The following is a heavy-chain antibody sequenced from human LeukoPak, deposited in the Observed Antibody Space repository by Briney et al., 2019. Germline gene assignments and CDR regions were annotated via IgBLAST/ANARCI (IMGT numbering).Heavy chain of an antibody. J-gene: IGHJ3*02. CDR3: ARDLEYYDFWSGYYPGAFDI. V-gene: IGHV4-4*07. CDR1: GGSISSYY. D-gene: IGHD3-3*01. Sequence: SETLSLTCTVSGGSISSYYWSWIRQPAGKGLEWIGRISTSGSTNYNPSLKSRVTMSVDTSKNQFSLKLSSVTAADTAVYYCARDLEYYDFWSGYYPGAFDIWGRGTMVTVSS. CDR2: ISTSGST.